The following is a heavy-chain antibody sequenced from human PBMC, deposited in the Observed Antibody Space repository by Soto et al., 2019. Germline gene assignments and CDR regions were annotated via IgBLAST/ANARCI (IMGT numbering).Heavy chain of an antibody. CDR3: AHIPNYYQYDWFDP. J-gene: IGHJ5*02. CDR2: IYWDDDK. D-gene: IGHD3-16*01. CDR1: GFSLTTRGVG. V-gene: IGHV2-5*02. Sequence: QITLKESGPTLVKPTQTLTLTCTFSGFSLTTRGVGVGWIRQPPGKALECLALIYWDDDKRYSPSLQSRLSITTDPSQNQVVLTMTNVDPVDTATYYCAHIPNYYQYDWFDPWGQGTLVSVSS.